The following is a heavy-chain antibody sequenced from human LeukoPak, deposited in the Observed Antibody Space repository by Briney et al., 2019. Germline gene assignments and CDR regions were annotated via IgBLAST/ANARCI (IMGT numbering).Heavy chain of an antibody. D-gene: IGHD3-22*01. J-gene: IGHJ4*02. CDR2: IYYSGST. Sequence: PSETLSLTCAVSGCSISNGGYYWGWIRQPPGKGLEWIGYIYYSGSTYSNPSLKRRATISVATSKNQFSLKLSSVTAADTAVYYCASRVVVVMSRPFDYWGQGTLVTVSS. CDR3: ASRVVVVMSRPFDY. CDR1: GCSISNGGYY. V-gene: IGHV4-30-4*01.